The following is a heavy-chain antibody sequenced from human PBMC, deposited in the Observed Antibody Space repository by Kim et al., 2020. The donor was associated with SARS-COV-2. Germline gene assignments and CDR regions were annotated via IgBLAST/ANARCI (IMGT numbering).Heavy chain of an antibody. D-gene: IGHD3-22*01. Sequence: GGSLRLSCAASGFTFSSYGMHWVRQAPGKGLEWVAVISYDGSNKYYADSVKGRFTISRDNSKNTLYLQMNSLRAEDTAVHYCAIATDSSGYYQVDYWGQGTLVTVSS. J-gene: IGHJ4*02. CDR2: ISYDGSNK. CDR1: GFTFSSYG. V-gene: IGHV3-30*03. CDR3: AIATDSSGYYQVDY.